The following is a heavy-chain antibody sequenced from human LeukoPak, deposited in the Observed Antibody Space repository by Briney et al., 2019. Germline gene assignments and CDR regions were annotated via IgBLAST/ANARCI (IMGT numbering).Heavy chain of an antibody. CDR2: ISGSGGST. CDR3: AICIVVVPAANEYFQH. J-gene: IGHJ1*01. CDR1: GFTFSSYA. Sequence: GGSLRLSCAASGFTFSSYAMSWVRQAPGKGLEWVSAISGSGGSTYYADSVKGRFTISRDNSKNTLYLQMNSLRAEDTAVYYCAICIVVVPAANEYFQHWGQGTLVTVSS. V-gene: IGHV3-23*01. D-gene: IGHD2-2*01.